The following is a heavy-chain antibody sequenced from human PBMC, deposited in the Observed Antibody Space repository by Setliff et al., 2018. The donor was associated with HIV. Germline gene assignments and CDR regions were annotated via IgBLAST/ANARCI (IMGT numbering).Heavy chain of an antibody. V-gene: IGHV4-61*09. D-gene: IGHD4-17*01. CDR3: ARLSTGDLRLFEY. Sequence: PSETLSLTCSASGDSIRGSGDYWSWVRQPAGKRPEWIGHIYVTGSTAYKPYLRGRATISLDTSKNQFSLKLTSVTAADTAVYFCARLSTGDLRLFEYWGHGALVTVSS. CDR1: GDSIRGSGDY. J-gene: IGHJ4*01. CDR2: IYVTGST.